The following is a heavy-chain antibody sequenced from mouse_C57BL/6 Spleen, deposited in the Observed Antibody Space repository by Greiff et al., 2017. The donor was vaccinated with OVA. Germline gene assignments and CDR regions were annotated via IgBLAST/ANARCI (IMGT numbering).Heavy chain of an antibody. CDR1: GFTFSSYA. CDR3: ARDQDDYDWLAFDY. J-gene: IGHJ2*01. D-gene: IGHD2-4*01. V-gene: IGHV5-4*01. Sequence: EVHLVESGGGLVKPGGSLKLSCAASGFTFSSYAMSWVRQTPEKRLEWVATISDGGSYTYYPDNVKGRFTISRDNAKNNLYLQMSHLKSEDTAMYYCARDQDDYDWLAFDYWGQGTTLTVSS. CDR2: ISDGGSYT.